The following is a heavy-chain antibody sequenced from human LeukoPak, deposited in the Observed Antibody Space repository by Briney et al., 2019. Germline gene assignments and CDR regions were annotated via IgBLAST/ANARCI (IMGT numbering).Heavy chain of an antibody. CDR1: GYTFTGYY. V-gene: IGHV1-2*02. D-gene: IGHD6-19*01. Sequence: ASVKVSCKASGYTFTGYYMHWVRQAPGQGPEWMGWINPNSGGTNYAQKFQGRVTMTRDTSISTAYMELSRLRSDDTAVYYCARDSVLAVAGTLGYWGQGTLVTVSS. J-gene: IGHJ4*02. CDR3: ARDSVLAVAGTLGY. CDR2: INPNSGGT.